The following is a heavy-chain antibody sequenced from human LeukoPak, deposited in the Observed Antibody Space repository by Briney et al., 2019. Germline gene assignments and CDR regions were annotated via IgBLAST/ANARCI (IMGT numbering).Heavy chain of an antibody. D-gene: IGHD3-10*02. CDR1: GFTFSSYS. V-gene: IGHV3-21*01. Sequence: GGSLRLSCAASGFTFSSYSLNWVRQAPGKGLEWVSSISSSSSYVDYADSVKGRFTISRDNAKNSLYLQMNSLRAEDTAVYYCAELGITMIGGVWGKGTTVTISS. J-gene: IGHJ6*04. CDR2: ISSSSSYV. CDR3: AELGITMIGGV.